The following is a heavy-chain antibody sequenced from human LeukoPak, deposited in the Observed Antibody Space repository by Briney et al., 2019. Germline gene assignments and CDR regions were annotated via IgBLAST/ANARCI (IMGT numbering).Heavy chain of an antibody. Sequence: GGSLRLSCAASGFTFSSYAMSWVRQAPGKGLEWVSAISGSGGSTYYADSVKGRFTISRDNAKSSLYLQMNSLRAEDTAVYYCARLYGSGSYYNAGWFDPWGQGTLVTVSS. D-gene: IGHD3-10*01. CDR1: GFTFSSYA. V-gene: IGHV3-23*01. CDR3: ARLYGSGSYYNAGWFDP. CDR2: ISGSGGST. J-gene: IGHJ5*02.